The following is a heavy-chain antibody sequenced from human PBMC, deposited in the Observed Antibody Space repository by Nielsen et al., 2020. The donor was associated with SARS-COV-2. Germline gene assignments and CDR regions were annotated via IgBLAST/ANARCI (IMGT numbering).Heavy chain of an antibody. CDR1: GFTFSDYY. CDR2: INWNGGST. J-gene: IGHJ6*02. CDR3: ARGYCSSTSCYARIAADYYGMDV. Sequence: GGSLRLSCAASGFTFSDYYMSWIRQAPGKGLEWVSGINWNGGSTGYADSVKGRFTISRDNAKNSLYLQMNSLRAEDTALYHCARGYCSSTSCYARIAADYYGMDVWGQGTTVTVSS. V-gene: IGHV3-20*01. D-gene: IGHD2-2*01.